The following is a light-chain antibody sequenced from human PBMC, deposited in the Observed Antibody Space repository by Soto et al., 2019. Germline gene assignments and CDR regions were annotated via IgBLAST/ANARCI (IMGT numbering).Light chain of an antibody. V-gene: IGKV1-5*03. CDR1: QSISTW. Sequence: DIQMTQSPSTLSASVGDRVTITCRASQSISTWLAWYQQKLGKAPKLLIYKASSLQSGVPSRFSGGGSGTEFTLTISSLQPDDFATSYPTFGQGTKVEIK. J-gene: IGKJ1*01. CDR3: T. CDR2: KAS.